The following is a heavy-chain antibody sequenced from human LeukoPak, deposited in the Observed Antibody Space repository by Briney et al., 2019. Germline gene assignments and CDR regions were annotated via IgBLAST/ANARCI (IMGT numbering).Heavy chain of an antibody. Sequence: GGSLRLSCAASGFTFSSYGMHWVRQAPGKGLEWVAFIRYDGSNKYYADSVKGRFTISRDNSKNTLYLQMNSLRAEDTAVYYCASWRDIVVVDAFDIWGRGTMVTVSS. CDR1: GFTFSSYG. D-gene: IGHD2-2*01. CDR3: ASWRDIVVVDAFDI. CDR2: IRYDGSNK. J-gene: IGHJ3*02. V-gene: IGHV3-30*02.